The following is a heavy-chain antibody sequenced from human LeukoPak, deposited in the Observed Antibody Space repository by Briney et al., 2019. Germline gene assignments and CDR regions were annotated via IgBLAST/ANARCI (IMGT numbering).Heavy chain of an antibody. Sequence: GASVKVSCKASGYTFTGYYMHWVRQAPGQGLERMGWINPNSGGINYAQKFQGRVTMTRDTSISTAYMELSRLRSDDTAVYYCAKGPPEYCSGGSCHSGRNWIDPWGQGTLVTVSS. CDR1: GYTFTGYY. CDR2: INPNSGGI. CDR3: AKGPPEYCSGGSCHSGRNWIDP. D-gene: IGHD2-15*01. V-gene: IGHV1-2*02. J-gene: IGHJ5*02.